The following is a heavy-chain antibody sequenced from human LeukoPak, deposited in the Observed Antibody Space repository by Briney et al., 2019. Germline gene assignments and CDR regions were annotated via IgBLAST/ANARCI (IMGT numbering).Heavy chain of an antibody. CDR2: INSDGSST. D-gene: IGHD3-22*01. CDR3: ARVFASSGYFDY. Sequence: GGSLRLSCAASGFTLSSYWMHWVRQAPGKGLVWVSRINSDGSSTTYADSVKGRFTISRDNAKNTLYLQMNSLRAEDTAVYYCARVFASSGYFDYWGQGTLVTVSS. V-gene: IGHV3-74*01. CDR1: GFTLSSYW. J-gene: IGHJ4*02.